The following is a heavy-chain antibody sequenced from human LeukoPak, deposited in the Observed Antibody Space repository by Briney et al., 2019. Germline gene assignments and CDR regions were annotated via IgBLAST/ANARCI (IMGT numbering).Heavy chain of an antibody. J-gene: IGHJ4*02. V-gene: IGHV1-69*05. D-gene: IGHD4-17*01. Sequence: GSSVKVSCKASGGTFSSYAISWVRQAPGQGLEWMGGIIPISGKANYAQKFQGRVTITTDESTSTAYMELSSLRSEDTAVYYCARNYGDYVYYFDYWGQGTLVTVSS. CDR1: GGTFSSYA. CDR2: IIPISGKA. CDR3: ARNYGDYVYYFDY.